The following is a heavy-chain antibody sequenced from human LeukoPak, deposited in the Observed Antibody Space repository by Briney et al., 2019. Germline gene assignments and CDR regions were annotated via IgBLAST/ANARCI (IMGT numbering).Heavy chain of an antibody. Sequence: ASVKVSCKASGYTFTGYYMHWVRQAPGQGLEWMGRINPNSGGTNYAQKFQGRVTMTRDTSISTAYMELSRLRSDDTAVYYCARAVEGWNWFVPWGQGTLVTVSS. CDR2: INPNSGGT. J-gene: IGHJ5*02. CDR3: ARAVEGWNWFVP. D-gene: IGHD6-19*01. V-gene: IGHV1-2*06. CDR1: GYTFTGYY.